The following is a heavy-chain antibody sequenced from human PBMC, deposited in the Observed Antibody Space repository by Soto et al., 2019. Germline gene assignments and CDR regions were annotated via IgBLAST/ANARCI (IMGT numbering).Heavy chain of an antibody. V-gene: IGHV3-21*01. Sequence: EVQLVESGGGLVKPGGSLRLSCAASGFTFSSYSMNWVRQAPGKGLEWVSSISSSSSYIYYADSVNGRFTISRDNAKNSLYLQMNSLRAEDTAVYYCARAVGDFWSGYYTDYWGQGTLVTVSS. CDR3: ARAVGDFWSGYYTDY. CDR1: GFTFSSYS. CDR2: ISSSSSYI. D-gene: IGHD3-3*01. J-gene: IGHJ4*02.